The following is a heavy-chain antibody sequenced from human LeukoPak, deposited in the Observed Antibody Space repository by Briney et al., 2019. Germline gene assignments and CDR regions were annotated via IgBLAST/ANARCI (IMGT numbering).Heavy chain of an antibody. D-gene: IGHD6-13*01. Sequence: SETLSLTCAVYGGSFSGYYWSWIRQPPGKGLEWIGEINHSGSTNYNPSLKSRVTISVDTSKNQFSLKLSSVTAADTAVYYYARGMGDSSSWYGYYYYYYGMDVWGQGTTVTVSS. CDR1: GGSFSGYY. CDR2: INHSGST. CDR3: ARGMGDSSSWYGYYYYYYGMDV. V-gene: IGHV4-34*01. J-gene: IGHJ6*02.